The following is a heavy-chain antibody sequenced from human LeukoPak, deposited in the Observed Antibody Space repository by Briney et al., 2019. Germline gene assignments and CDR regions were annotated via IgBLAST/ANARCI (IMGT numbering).Heavy chain of an antibody. J-gene: IGHJ4*02. CDR1: GYTFTGYY. Sequence: ASVKVSCKASGYTFTGYYMHWVRQAPGQGLEWMGWINPNSGGTNYAQKFQGRVTMTRDTSISTAYMELRSLRSDDTAVYYCASCSSTSCYGLFDYWGQGTLVTVSS. CDR3: ASCSSTSCYGLFDY. V-gene: IGHV1-2*02. D-gene: IGHD2-2*01. CDR2: INPNSGGT.